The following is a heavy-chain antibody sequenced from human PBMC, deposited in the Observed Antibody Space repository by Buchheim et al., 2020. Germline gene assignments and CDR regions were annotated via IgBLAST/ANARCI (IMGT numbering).Heavy chain of an antibody. CDR1: GDSVSSNSAA. CDR2: TYYRSKWYN. D-gene: IGHD2-2*01. V-gene: IGHV6-1*01. J-gene: IGHJ6*02. CDR3: ARVHVRPFHSVDYYYGMDV. Sequence: QVQLQQSGPGLVKPSQTLSLTCAISGDSVSSNSAAWDWIRQSPSRGLEWLGRTYYRSKWYNDYAVSVKSRITINPDKSKNQFSLQLNSVTPEDTAVYYCARVHVRPFHSVDYYYGMDVWGQGTT.